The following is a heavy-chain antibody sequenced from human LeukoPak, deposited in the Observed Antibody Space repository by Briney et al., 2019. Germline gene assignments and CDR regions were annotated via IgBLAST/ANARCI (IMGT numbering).Heavy chain of an antibody. CDR1: GFTFDDYA. D-gene: IGHD3-10*01. CDR2: ISWNSGSI. Sequence: GGSLRLSCAASGFTFDDYAMHWVRQAPGKGLEWVSGISWNSGSIGYADSVKGRFTISRDNAKNSLYLQMNSLRAEEKALYYCAKGLWFGEFHPFDYWGQGTVVSVSS. CDR3: AKGLWFGEFHPFDY. J-gene: IGHJ4*02. V-gene: IGHV3-9*01.